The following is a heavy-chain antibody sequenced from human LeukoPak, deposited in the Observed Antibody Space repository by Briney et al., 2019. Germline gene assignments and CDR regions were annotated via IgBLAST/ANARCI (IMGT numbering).Heavy chain of an antibody. J-gene: IGHJ3*02. Sequence: GASVKVSCKASGGTFSSYAISWVRQAPGQGLEWMGWISAYNGNTNYAQKLQGRVTMTTDTSTSTAYMELRSLRSDDTAVYYCARDIPGDYYDSRPSDAFDIWGQGTMVTVSS. CDR3: ARDIPGDYYDSRPSDAFDI. CDR2: ISAYNGNT. V-gene: IGHV1-18*01. D-gene: IGHD3-22*01. CDR1: GGTFSSYA.